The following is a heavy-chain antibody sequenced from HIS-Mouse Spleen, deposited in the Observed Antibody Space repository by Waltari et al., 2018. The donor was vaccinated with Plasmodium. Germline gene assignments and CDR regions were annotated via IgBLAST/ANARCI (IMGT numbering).Heavy chain of an antibody. Sequence: QVQLQQWGAGLLKPSETLSLTCAVYGGSFSGYYWSWIRQPPGKGLEWIGEINHSGSPNYNPSLKSRVTISVDTSKNQFSLKLSSVTAADTAVYYCARGGIVGATIDYWGQGTLVTVSS. J-gene: IGHJ4*02. CDR3: ARGGIVGATIDY. CDR2: INHSGSP. CDR1: GGSFSGYY. V-gene: IGHV4-34*01. D-gene: IGHD1-26*01.